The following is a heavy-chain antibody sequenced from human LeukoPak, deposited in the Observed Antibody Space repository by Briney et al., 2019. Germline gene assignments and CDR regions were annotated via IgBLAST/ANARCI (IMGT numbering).Heavy chain of an antibody. Sequence: SWVRQHPGKGLEWIGYIYYSGSTYYNPSLKSRVTISVDTSKNQFSLKLSSVTAADTAVYYCARGGIAAAGDFDYWGQGTLVTVSS. V-gene: IGHV4-31*02. J-gene: IGHJ4*02. CDR3: ARGGIAAAGDFDY. D-gene: IGHD6-13*01. CDR2: IYYSGST.